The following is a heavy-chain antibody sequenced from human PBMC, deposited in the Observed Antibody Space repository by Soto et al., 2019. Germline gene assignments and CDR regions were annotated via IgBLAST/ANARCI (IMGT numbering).Heavy chain of an antibody. CDR2: IWYDGSNK. D-gene: IGHD3-22*01. CDR1: GFTFSSYG. Sequence: GGSLRLSCAASGFTFSSYGMHWVRQAPGKGLEWVAVIWYDGSNKYYADSVKGRFTISRDNSKNTLYLQMNSLRAEDTAVYYCARDGAEYYYDSSGYYPMSYWGQGTLVTVSS. J-gene: IGHJ4*02. V-gene: IGHV3-33*01. CDR3: ARDGAEYYYDSSGYYPMSY.